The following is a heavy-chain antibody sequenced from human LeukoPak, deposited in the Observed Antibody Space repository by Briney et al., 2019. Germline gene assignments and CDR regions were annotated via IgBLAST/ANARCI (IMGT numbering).Heavy chain of an antibody. V-gene: IGHV3-30*02. CDR2: IWYDGSNK. D-gene: IGHD4-23*01. CDR1: GFTYSNYG. CDR3: AKDSGGNQFYYYMDV. J-gene: IGHJ6*03. Sequence: PGGSLRLSCAASGFTYSNYGIHWVRQAPGKGLEWVAFIWYDGSNKYYADSVKGRFTISRDNSKNTLYLQMNSLRAEDTAVYYCAKDSGGNQFYYYMDVWGKGTTVTASS.